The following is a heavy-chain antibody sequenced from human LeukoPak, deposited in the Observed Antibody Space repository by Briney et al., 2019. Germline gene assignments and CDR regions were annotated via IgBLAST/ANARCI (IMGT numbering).Heavy chain of an antibody. D-gene: IGHD3-9*01. CDR3: ARAIPYDILTKIYMDV. CDR1: GGSISGYY. V-gene: IGHV4-4*07. J-gene: IGHJ6*03. Sequence: SETLSLTCTVSGGSISGYYWSWVRQPAGKGLEWIGRIYTSGSTNYNPSLKSRVTMSVDTSKNQFSLKLSSVTAADTAVYYCARAIPYDILTKIYMDVWGKGTTVTVSS. CDR2: IYTSGST.